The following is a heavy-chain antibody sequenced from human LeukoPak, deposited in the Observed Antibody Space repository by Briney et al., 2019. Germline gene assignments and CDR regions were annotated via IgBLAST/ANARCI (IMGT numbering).Heavy chain of an antibody. Sequence: GGSLRLSCAASGFNFSNYAMSWVRQAPGKGLEWVSAISGSGGRTYYADSVKGRFTISRDNSKGTLYLQMNSLRADDTAIYYCAKDHYDNWFDPWGQGTLVTVPS. CDR1: GFNFSNYA. D-gene: IGHD3-16*01. J-gene: IGHJ5*02. V-gene: IGHV3-23*01. CDR3: AKDHYDNWFDP. CDR2: ISGSGGRT.